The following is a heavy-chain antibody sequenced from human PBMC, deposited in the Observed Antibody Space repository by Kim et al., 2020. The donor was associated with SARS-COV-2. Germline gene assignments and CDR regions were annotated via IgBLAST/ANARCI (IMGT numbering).Heavy chain of an antibody. D-gene: IGHD3-10*01. CDR1: GGSIRSYL. CDR2: IHYSGSA. Sequence: SETLSLTCSVSGGSIRSYLWTWIRQPPGKGLEWIGYIHYSGSANYNPSLRSRVTISVDTSRNQFSLQLTSVTAADTAVYYCVRLTMIRGIISFHMFDPWG. J-gene: IGHJ5*02. CDR3: VRLTMIRGIISFHMFDP. V-gene: IGHV4-59*01.